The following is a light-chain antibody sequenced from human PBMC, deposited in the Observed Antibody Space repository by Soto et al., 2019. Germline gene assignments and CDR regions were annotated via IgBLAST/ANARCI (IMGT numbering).Light chain of an antibody. V-gene: IGKV3-15*01. CDR2: DTS. CDR3: QEYMNWPRLT. J-gene: IGKJ4*01. CDR1: QSVRRD. Sequence: PGERATLSCRTSQSVRRDLAWYQQKTGQPPRLLIYDTSTRATGVPARFSGSGSGTEFTLTISSLQSEDFAVYYCQEYMNWPRLTLRGGTKADI.